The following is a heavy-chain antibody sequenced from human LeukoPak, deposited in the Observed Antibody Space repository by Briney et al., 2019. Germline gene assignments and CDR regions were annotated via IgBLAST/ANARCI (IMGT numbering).Heavy chain of an antibody. Sequence: SETLSLTCAVYGGSFSGYYWSWIRQPPGKGLEWIGEINHSGSTNYNPSLKSRVTISVDTSKNQFSLKLSSVTAADTAVYYCARGLYVYYYYGMDVWGRGTTVTVSS. J-gene: IGHJ6*02. CDR2: INHSGST. V-gene: IGHV4-34*01. D-gene: IGHD5/OR15-5a*01. CDR1: GGSFSGYY. CDR3: ARGLYVYYYYGMDV.